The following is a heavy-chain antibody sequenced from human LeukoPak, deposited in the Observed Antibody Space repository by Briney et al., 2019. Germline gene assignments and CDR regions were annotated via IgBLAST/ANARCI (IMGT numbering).Heavy chain of an antibody. J-gene: IGHJ6*04. Sequence: GSLRLSCAASGFTFSSYWMSWVRQAPGKGLEWVANIKQDGSEKYYVDSVKGRFTISRDNAKNSLYLQMNNLRAEDTAVYYCARDRYSGSYPLDVWGKGTTVTVSS. CDR1: GFTFSSYW. CDR3: ARDRYSGSYPLDV. V-gene: IGHV3-7*01. D-gene: IGHD1-26*01. CDR2: IKQDGSEK.